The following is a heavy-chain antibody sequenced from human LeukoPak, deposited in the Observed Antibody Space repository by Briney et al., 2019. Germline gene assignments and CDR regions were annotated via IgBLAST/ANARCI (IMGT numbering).Heavy chain of an antibody. D-gene: IGHD3-3*01. J-gene: IGHJ4*02. CDR2: IKQDGSEK. Sequence: QTGGSLRLSCAASRFTFSSHWMGWVRQAPGKGLEWVGNIKQDGSEKYYVDSVKGRFTISRDNAKNSLYLQMNSLRAEDTAVYYCARDTRLDYWGQGTLVTVSS. V-gene: IGHV3-7*01. CDR1: RFTFSSHW. CDR3: ARDTRLDY.